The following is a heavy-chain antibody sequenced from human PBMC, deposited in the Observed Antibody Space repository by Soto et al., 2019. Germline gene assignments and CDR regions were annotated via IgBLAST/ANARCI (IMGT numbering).Heavy chain of an antibody. CDR2: IYHSGST. CDR1: VGSISSGGCS. D-gene: IGHD3-9*01. Sequence: SEALSLTWTFSVGSISSGGCSWSCVQQPPLKVLEWIGYIYHSGSTYYNPSLKSRVTISVDRSKNQFSLKLSSVTAADTAVYYCARASLGYDILTGYEPWTMIEYWGQGTLVTVSS. V-gene: IGHV4-30-2*01. J-gene: IGHJ4*02. CDR3: ARASLGYDILTGYEPWTMIEY.